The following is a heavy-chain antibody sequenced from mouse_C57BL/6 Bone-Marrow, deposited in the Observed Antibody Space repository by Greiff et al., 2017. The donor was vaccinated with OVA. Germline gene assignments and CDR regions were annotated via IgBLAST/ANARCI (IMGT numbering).Heavy chain of an antibody. Sequence: VQLVESGAELVRPGASVTLSCKASGYTFTDYEMHWVKQTPVHGLEWIGAIDPETGGTAYNQKFKGKAILTADKSSSTAYMELRSLTSEDSAVYYCTTSKRGYWGQGTTLTVSS. D-gene: IGHD2-5*01. CDR1: GYTFTDYE. CDR3: TTSKRGY. J-gene: IGHJ2*01. V-gene: IGHV1-15*01. CDR2: IDPETGGT.